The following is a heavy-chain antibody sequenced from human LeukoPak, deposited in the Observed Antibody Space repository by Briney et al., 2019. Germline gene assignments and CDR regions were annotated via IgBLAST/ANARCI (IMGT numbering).Heavy chain of an antibody. CDR1: GYSFTSYW. V-gene: IGHV5-51*01. CDR3: AITTVTTDDAFDI. Sequence: HGESLKISCKGSGYSFTSYWIGWVRQMPGKGLEWMGIIYPGDSDTRYSPSFQGQVTISADKSISTAYLQWSSLKASDTAMYYCAITTVTTDDAFDIWGQGTMVTVSS. CDR2: IYPGDSDT. J-gene: IGHJ3*02. D-gene: IGHD4-17*01.